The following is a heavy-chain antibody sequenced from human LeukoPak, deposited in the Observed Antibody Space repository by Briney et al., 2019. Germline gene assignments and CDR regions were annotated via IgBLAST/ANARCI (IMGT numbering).Heavy chain of an antibody. CDR1: GVTLSSYA. V-gene: IGHV3-23*01. CDR3: AKPSYESSGYAFDY. Sequence: GGSLRLSCAASGVTLSSYAMSWARQAPGKGLEWVSGISSSGSGGNTYYADSVKGRFTISRDNSKNTLFLQMNSLRAEDTAVYYCAKPSYESSGYAFDYWGQGTLVTVSS. CDR2: ISSSGSGGNT. J-gene: IGHJ4*02. D-gene: IGHD3-22*01.